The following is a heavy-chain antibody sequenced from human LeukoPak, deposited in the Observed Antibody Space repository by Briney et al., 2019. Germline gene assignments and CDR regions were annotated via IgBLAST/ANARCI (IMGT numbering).Heavy chain of an antibody. D-gene: IGHD4-17*01. CDR1: GGSISSHY. CDR3: ARDPTTVTKGLDV. V-gene: IGHV4-59*11. Sequence: SETLSLTCTVSGGSISSHYWSWIRQPPGKGLEWIGYISYIGSTNYNPSLKSRVTISVDTSKNQFSLKLSSVTAADAAVYFCARDPTTVTKGLDVWGRGTMVTVSS. CDR2: ISYIGST. J-gene: IGHJ3*01.